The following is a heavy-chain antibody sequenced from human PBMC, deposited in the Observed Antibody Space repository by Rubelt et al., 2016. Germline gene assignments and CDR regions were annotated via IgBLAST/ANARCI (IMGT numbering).Heavy chain of an antibody. Sequence: QVQLVQSGAEVKKPGASVKVSCKASGYTFTSYYMHWVRQAPGQGLEWMGIINPSGGSTSYAQKFQGRGTMTRETYTSTVYMELSSLRSEDTAVYYCAREQETTVTIEGVLGYWGQGTLVTVSS. J-gene: IGHJ4*02. CDR1: GYTFTSYY. CDR2: INPSGGST. CDR3: AREQETTVTIEGVLGY. V-gene: IGHV1-46*01. D-gene: IGHD4-17*01.